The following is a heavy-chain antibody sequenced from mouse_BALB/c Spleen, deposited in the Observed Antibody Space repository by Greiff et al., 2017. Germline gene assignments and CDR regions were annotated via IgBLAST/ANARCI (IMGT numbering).Heavy chain of an antibody. CDR3: ARVYDSAMDY. CDR1: GFTFSSYA. D-gene: IGHD2-3*01. J-gene: IGHJ4*01. CDR2: ISSGGST. Sequence: DVKLVESGGGLVKPGGSLKLSCAASGFTFSSYAMSWVRQTPEKRLEWVASISSGGSTYYPDSVKGRFTISRDNARNILYLQMSSLRSEDTAMYYCARVYDSAMDYWGQGTSVTVSS. V-gene: IGHV5-6-5*01.